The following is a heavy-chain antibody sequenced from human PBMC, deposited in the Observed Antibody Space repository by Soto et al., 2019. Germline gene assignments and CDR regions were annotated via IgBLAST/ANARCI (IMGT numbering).Heavy chain of an antibody. V-gene: IGHV4-39*02. D-gene: IGHD2-15*01. J-gene: IGHJ4*02. CDR2: IYYRGNT. Sequence: QLQLQESGPGLVKPSETLSLTCTVSGGSISSSSYYWGWIRQPPGKGLEWIGSIYYRGNTYYKPSLKSRVTRSGDPSKNQCSLERSAGTDADTAVYDCAREVGGYCSGGSCPVDYWGQGSLVTVSS. CDR3: AREVGGYCSGGSCPVDY. CDR1: GGSISSSSYY.